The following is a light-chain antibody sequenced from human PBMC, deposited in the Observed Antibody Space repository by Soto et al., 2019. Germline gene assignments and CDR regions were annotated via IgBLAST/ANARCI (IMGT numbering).Light chain of an antibody. CDR3: AGWDGSLKGFV. V-gene: IGLV1-44*01. CDR2: ENN. Sequence: QSALTQPPSASGAPGQGVTISCSGSASNIGRDPVNWYQQVPGTAPKLLIYENNHRPSGVPDRFSGSKSGTSASLVISGLQSEDEAEYFCAGWDGSLKGFVFGTGTKATVL. CDR1: ASNIGRDP. J-gene: IGLJ1*01.